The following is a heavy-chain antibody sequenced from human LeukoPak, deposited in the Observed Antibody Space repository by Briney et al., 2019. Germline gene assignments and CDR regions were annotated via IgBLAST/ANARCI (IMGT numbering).Heavy chain of an antibody. V-gene: IGHV4-30-2*01. D-gene: IGHD3-10*01. CDR3: ARDNGYGLDY. J-gene: IGHJ4*02. Sequence: SETLSLTCAVSGGSISSGGDSWSWIRQPPGKGLEWIGYIYHSGSTYYNPSLKSRVTISVDRSKNQFSLKLSSVTAADTAVYYCARDNGYGLDYWGQGTLVTVSS. CDR2: IYHSGST. CDR1: GGSISSGGDS.